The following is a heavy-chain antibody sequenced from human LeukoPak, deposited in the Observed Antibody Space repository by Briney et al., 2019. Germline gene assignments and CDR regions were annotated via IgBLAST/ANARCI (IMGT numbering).Heavy chain of an antibody. CDR1: GLTFSSSW. CDR2: INHNGNVN. V-gene: IGHV3-7*03. J-gene: IGHJ6*02. D-gene: IGHD3-16*01. Sequence: PGGSLRLSCAVSGLTFSSSWMDWARQAPGKGLEWVASINHNGNVNYYVDSVKGRFTISRDNAKNSLYLQMGNLRAEDTAVYFCARGGGLDVWGQGATVTVSS. CDR3: ARGGGLDV.